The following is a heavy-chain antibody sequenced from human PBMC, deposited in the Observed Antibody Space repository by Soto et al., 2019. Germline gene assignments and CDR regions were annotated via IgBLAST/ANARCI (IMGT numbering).Heavy chain of an antibody. Sequence: PSETLSLTCAVYGGSFSGYYWSWIRQPPGKGLEWIGEINHSGSTNYNPSLKSRVTISVDTSKNQFSLKLSSVTAADTAVYYCALAPPWSSYYYGMDVWGQGTTVTVSS. J-gene: IGHJ6*02. CDR1: GGSFSGYY. V-gene: IGHV4-34*01. D-gene: IGHD2-15*01. CDR2: INHSGST. CDR3: ALAPPWSSYYYGMDV.